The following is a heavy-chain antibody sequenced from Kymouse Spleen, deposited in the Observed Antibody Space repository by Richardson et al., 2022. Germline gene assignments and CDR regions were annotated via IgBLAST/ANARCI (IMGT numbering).Heavy chain of an antibody. CDR3: ARQGYSSGWYDGYYYYYGMDV. J-gene: IGHJ6*02. D-gene: IGHD6-19*01. CDR2: IYYSGST. CDR1: GGSISSSSYY. Sequence: QLQLQESGPGLVKPSETLSLTCTVSGGSISSSSYYWGWIRQPPGKGLEWIGSIYYSGSTYYNPSLKSRVTISVDTSKNQFSLKLSSVTAADTAVYYCARQGYSSGWYDGYYYYYGMDVWGQGTTVTVSS. V-gene: IGHV4-39*01.